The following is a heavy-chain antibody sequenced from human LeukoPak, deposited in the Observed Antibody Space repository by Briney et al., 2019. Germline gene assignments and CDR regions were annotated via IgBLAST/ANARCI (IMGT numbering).Heavy chain of an antibody. CDR1: GFTFSGYS. Sequence: AGGSLRLSCAASGFTFSGYSMTWVRQAPGKGLEWVSVIYSGGDTYYADSVKGRFTISRDNSKNMIYLEMSSLKAEDTAVYYCAKERSLEIAVAGTIFDYWGQGTLVTVSS. CDR2: IYSGGDT. J-gene: IGHJ4*02. D-gene: IGHD6-19*01. V-gene: IGHV3-66*01. CDR3: AKERSLEIAVAGTIFDY.